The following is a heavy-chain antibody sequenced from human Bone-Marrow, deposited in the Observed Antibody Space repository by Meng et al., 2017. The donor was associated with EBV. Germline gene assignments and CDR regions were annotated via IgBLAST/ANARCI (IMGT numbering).Heavy chain of an antibody. J-gene: IGHJ4*02. CDR3: ARNPRSEYSGYDY. Sequence: QVQLVQAGAGVKTPGASVKVSCKASGYPFTSYGVTWVRQAPGQGLEWMGWITAYNGLTRYEQKFQGRVMLTTDTSTTTAYMELRSLTFDDTAVYYCARNPRSEYSGYDYWGQGTLVTVSS. D-gene: IGHD5-12*01. CDR2: ITAYNGLT. CDR1: GYPFTSYG. V-gene: IGHV1-18*01.